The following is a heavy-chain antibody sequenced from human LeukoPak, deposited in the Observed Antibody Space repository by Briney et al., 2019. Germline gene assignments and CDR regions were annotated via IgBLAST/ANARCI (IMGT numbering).Heavy chain of an antibody. CDR3: AIRISPPGAFDI. Sequence: GESLKISCKGSGYSFTSYWIGWVRQMPGKGLEWMGIIYPGDSDTRYSPSFQGQVIISADKSISTTYLQWSSLKASDTAMYYWAIRISPPGAFDIWAKGQWSPSLQ. CDR1: GYSFTSYW. J-gene: IGHJ3*02. CDR2: IYPGDSDT. V-gene: IGHV5-51*01.